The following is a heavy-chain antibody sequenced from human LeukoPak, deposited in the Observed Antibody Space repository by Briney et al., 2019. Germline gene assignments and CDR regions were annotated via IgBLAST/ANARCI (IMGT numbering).Heavy chain of an antibody. CDR1: SGSISSYY. J-gene: IGHJ3*02. CDR2: IYYNGST. V-gene: IGHV4-59*01. Sequence: PSETLSLTCTVSSGSISSYYWSWIRQPPGKGLEWIGYIYYNGSTNYNPSLKSRVTISVDTSKNQFSLKLSSVTAADTAVYYCARGRLRDAFDIWGQGTMVTVSS. CDR3: ARGRLRDAFDI. D-gene: IGHD4-17*01.